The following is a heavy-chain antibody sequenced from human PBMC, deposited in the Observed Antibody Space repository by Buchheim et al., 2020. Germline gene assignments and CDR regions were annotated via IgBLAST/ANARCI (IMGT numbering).Heavy chain of an antibody. J-gene: IGHJ4*02. V-gene: IGHV3-23*03. CDR2: LSSGGGT. D-gene: IGHD6-19*01. CDR1: GFTFSSYA. Sequence: EVQLLESGGGLVQPGGSLRLSCAASGFTFSSYAMSWVRQGPGKGLEWLSVLSSGGGTNYADSVRGRFTISRDNSNNTLFLQMNSLRAEDTAVYYCARGDSSGRTFDSWGQGT. CDR3: ARGDSSGRTFDS.